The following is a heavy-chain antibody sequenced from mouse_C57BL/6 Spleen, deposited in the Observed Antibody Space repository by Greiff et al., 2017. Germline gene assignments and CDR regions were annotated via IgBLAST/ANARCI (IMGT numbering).Heavy chain of an antibody. CDR1: GYTFTDYE. CDR2: IDPETGGT. D-gene: IGHD3-1*01. V-gene: IGHV1-15*01. Sequence: VKLQQSGAELVRPGASLTLSCKASGYTFTDYEMHWVKQTPVHGLEWIGAIDPETGGTAYNQKFKGKAILTADKSSSTAYMELRSLTSEDSAVYYCTRSGAMDYWGQGTSVTVSS. CDR3: TRSGAMDY. J-gene: IGHJ4*01.